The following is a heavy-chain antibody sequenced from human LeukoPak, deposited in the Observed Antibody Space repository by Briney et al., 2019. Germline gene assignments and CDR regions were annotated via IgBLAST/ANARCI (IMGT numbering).Heavy chain of an antibody. D-gene: IGHD3-3*01. Sequence: ASVKVSCKASGGTFSSYAISWVRQAPGQGLEWMGRIIPIFGTANYAQKFQGRVTITTDESTRTANMELSSLRSEDTAVYYGAREAFWSGYQNWFDPWGQGTLVTVSS. CDR3: AREAFWSGYQNWFDP. CDR1: GGTFSSYA. CDR2: IIPIFGTA. V-gene: IGHV1-69*05. J-gene: IGHJ5*02.